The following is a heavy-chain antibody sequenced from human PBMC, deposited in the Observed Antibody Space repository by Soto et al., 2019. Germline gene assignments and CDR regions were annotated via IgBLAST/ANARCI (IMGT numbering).Heavy chain of an antibody. D-gene: IGHD4-17*01. CDR2: ISGNGAST. CDR3: AKGPNGDYEYFDD. Sequence: EVQLLESGGGLVQPGGSLRLSCAASEFMFSNYAMTWVRQAPGKGLEWVSAISGNGASTYYAASVKGRFTVSRDTSKNTLYLQMNSLRAEDTAVYYCAKGPNGDYEYFDDWGQGTLITVSS. V-gene: IGHV3-23*01. CDR1: EFMFSNYA. J-gene: IGHJ4*02.